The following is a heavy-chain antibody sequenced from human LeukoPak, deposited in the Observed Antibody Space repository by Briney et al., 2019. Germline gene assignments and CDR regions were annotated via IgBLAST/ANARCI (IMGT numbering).Heavy chain of an antibody. CDR3: ARGRWATGIDN. Sequence: GGSLRLSCAASGFTFSSYSMNWVRQAPGKGLEWVSSISSSSSYIYYADSVKGRFTISRDNARNSLYLQMSSLRVEDTAFYYCARGRWATGIDNWGQGTLVTVSS. CDR1: GFTFSSYS. CDR2: ISSSSSYI. D-gene: IGHD4-23*01. V-gene: IGHV3-21*01. J-gene: IGHJ4*02.